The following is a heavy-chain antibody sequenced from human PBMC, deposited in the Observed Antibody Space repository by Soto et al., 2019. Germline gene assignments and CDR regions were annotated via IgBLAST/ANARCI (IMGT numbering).Heavy chain of an antibody. CDR1: GFTFSSYA. D-gene: IGHD3-3*01. CDR3: AKGVRITIFGVALDAFAI. J-gene: IGHJ3*02. Sequence: GGSLRLSCAASGFTFSSYAMSWVRQAPGKGLEWVSAISGSGGSTYYADSVKGRFTISRDNSKNTLYLQMNSLRAEDTAVYYCAKGVRITIFGVALDAFAIWGQGTMVTVSS. V-gene: IGHV3-23*01. CDR2: ISGSGGST.